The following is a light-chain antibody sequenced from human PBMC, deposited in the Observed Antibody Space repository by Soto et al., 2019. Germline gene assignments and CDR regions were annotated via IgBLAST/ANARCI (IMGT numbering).Light chain of an antibody. Sequence: EIVLTQSPGTLSLSPGERATLSCRASQSVISTYLAWYQQKPGQAPRLLIYEASKGATDIPARFSGSGSGTEFTLTISSLQSEDFAVYHCHQYNTGSTFGQGTKVDI. J-gene: IGKJ1*01. V-gene: IGKV3-15*01. CDR1: QSVISTY. CDR2: EAS. CDR3: HQYNTGST.